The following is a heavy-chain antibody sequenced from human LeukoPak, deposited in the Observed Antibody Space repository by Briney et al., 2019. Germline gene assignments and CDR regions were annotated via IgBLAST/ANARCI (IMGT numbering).Heavy chain of an antibody. CDR2: ISGSGSST. J-gene: IGHJ4*02. D-gene: IGHD5-24*01. CDR1: GFTFSTYA. V-gene: IGHV3-23*01. CDR3: AKGRWLQLDMDY. Sequence: GGSLRLSCAASGFTFSTYAMTWVRQASGMRLEWVSGISGSGSSTYYADSVKGRFTISRDNSKNTLYLRMNSLRAEDTAVYYCAKGRWLQLDMDYWGQGTRVTVSS.